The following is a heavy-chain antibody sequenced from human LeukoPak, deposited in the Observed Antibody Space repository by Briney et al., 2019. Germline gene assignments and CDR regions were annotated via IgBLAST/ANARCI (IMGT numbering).Heavy chain of an antibody. CDR2: IYYSGST. CDR3: ARHLGYHYYYGMDV. V-gene: IGHV4-59*08. J-gene: IGHJ6*02. D-gene: IGHD7-27*01. CDR1: GGSISSYY. Sequence: PSETPSLTCTVSGGSISSYYWSWIRQSPGKGLEWIGYIYYSGSTNYSPSLKSRVTISVDTSKNQFSLKLSSVTAADTAVYYCARHLGYHYYYGMDVWGQGTTVTVSS.